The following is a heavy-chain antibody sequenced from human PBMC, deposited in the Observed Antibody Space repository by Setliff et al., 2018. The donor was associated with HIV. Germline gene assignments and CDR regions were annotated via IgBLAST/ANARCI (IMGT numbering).Heavy chain of an antibody. CDR2: ITGSGDYT. CDR1: GFTFSSFW. D-gene: IGHD1-26*01. Sequence: PGGSLRLSCAASGFTFSSFWMNWVRQAPGKGLEWVSAITGSGDYTYYADSVKGHFTISRDNSQNTLYLQMNNLRAEDTAIYYCAKDLGGSWLYYFDYWGQGTLVTVSS. CDR3: AKDLGGSWLYYFDY. V-gene: IGHV3-23*01. J-gene: IGHJ4*02.